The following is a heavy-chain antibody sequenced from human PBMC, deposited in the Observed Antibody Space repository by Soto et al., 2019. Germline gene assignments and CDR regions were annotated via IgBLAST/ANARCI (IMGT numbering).Heavy chain of an antibody. J-gene: IGHJ5*02. V-gene: IGHV2-70*04. CDR2: IDWDDDK. Sequence: SGPTLVNPTQTLTLTCTFSGFSLSTSGMRVSWIRQPPGKALQWLARIDWDDDKFYTTSLRTRLTISKDTSKSQVVLTMTNMDPVDTATYYCAKTGTDGSWFDPWGQGTLVPSPQ. CDR1: GFSLSTSGMR. D-gene: IGHD1-1*01. CDR3: AKTGTDGSWFDP.